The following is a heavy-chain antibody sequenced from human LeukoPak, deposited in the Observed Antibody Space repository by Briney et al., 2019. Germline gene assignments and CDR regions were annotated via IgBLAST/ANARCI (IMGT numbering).Heavy chain of an antibody. Sequence: VKVSCKASGGTFSSYAISWVRQAPGQGLEWTGGIIPIFGTANYAQKFQGRVTITADESTSTAYMELSSLRSEDTAVYYCARDRYYYDSSGYYYALYYFDYWGQGTLVTVSS. V-gene: IGHV1-69*01. CDR3: ARDRYYYDSSGYYYALYYFDY. J-gene: IGHJ4*02. CDR1: GGTFSSYA. D-gene: IGHD3-22*01. CDR2: IIPIFGTA.